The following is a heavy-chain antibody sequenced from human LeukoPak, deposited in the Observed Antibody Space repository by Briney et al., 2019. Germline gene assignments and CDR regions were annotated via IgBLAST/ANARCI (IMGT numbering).Heavy chain of an antibody. Sequence: SETLSLTCTVSGGSISSYYWSWIRQPPGKGLEWIGYIYYSGSTNYNPSLKSRVTISVDTSKNQFSLKLSSVTAADTAVYYCARGRYYDSSGPEGCFDYWGQGTLVTVSS. CDR1: GGSISSYY. V-gene: IGHV4-59*01. CDR3: ARGRYYDSSGPEGCFDY. CDR2: IYYSGST. D-gene: IGHD3-22*01. J-gene: IGHJ4*02.